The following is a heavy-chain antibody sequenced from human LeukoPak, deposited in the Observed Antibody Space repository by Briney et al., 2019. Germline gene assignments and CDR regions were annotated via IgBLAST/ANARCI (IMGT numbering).Heavy chain of an antibody. CDR1: GYSISSGYH. Sequence: SETLSLTCTVSGYSISSGYHWGWIRQPPGKGLEWIGSIYHRGNTYYNPSLKSRATISVDTSKNQFSLKLSSVTAADTAVYYCASVRRWLQVFDYWGQGTLVTVSS. V-gene: IGHV4-38-2*02. CDR2: IYHRGNT. D-gene: IGHD5-24*01. CDR3: ASVRRWLQVFDY. J-gene: IGHJ4*02.